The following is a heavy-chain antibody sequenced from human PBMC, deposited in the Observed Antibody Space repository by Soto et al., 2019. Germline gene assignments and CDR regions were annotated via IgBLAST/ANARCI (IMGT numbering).Heavy chain of an antibody. CDR3: AKVQGRPTLLRYFDWPLGDAFDI. CDR1: GFTFDDYA. D-gene: IGHD3-9*01. V-gene: IGHV3-9*01. J-gene: IGHJ3*02. CDR2: ISWNSGSI. Sequence: PGGSLRLSCAASGFTFDDYAMHWVRQAPGKGLEWVSGISWNSGSIGYADSVKGRFTISRDNAKNSLYLQMNSLRAEDTALYYCAKVQGRPTLLRYFDWPLGDAFDIWGQGTMVTVSS.